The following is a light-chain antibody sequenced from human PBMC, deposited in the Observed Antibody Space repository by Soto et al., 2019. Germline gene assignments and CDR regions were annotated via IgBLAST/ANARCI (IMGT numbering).Light chain of an antibody. CDR3: QQYNNWPPYT. Sequence: EVVMTQFPSTLSVSPGERVTLSCRASQSVTSNLAWYQQKPGQPPRLLLYGASTRATGVPARFSGSGSGTDFTLTISSLQSEDFAVYYCQQYNNWPPYTFGQGTKVDIK. V-gene: IGKV3-15*01. CDR1: QSVTSN. J-gene: IGKJ2*01. CDR2: GAS.